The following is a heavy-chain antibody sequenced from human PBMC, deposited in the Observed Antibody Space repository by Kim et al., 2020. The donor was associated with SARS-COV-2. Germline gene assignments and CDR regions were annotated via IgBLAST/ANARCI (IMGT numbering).Heavy chain of an antibody. Sequence: GYADSVKGRFTISRDNAKNSLYLQMNSLRAEDTALYYCAKSVVVVAAFDYWGQGTLVSVSS. V-gene: IGHV3-9*01. J-gene: IGHJ4*02. CDR3: AKSVVVVAAFDY. D-gene: IGHD2-15*01.